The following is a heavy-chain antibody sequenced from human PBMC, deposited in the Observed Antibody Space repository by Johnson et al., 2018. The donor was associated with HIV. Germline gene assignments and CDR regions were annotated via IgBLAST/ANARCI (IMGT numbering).Heavy chain of an antibody. CDR3: ARAHLIFPKNAFDI. Sequence: VQLVESGGGLVQPGGSLRLSCAASGFTFRSFWMTWVRQAPGKGLEWVANINVDGSQTFYLDSVQGRFTISRDNVNNSVSLLLNSLRVEDTAVYFCARAHLIFPKNAFDIWGRGTMVTVSS. J-gene: IGHJ3*02. CDR1: GFTFRSFW. CDR2: INVDGSQT. V-gene: IGHV3-7*01. D-gene: IGHD3-3*02.